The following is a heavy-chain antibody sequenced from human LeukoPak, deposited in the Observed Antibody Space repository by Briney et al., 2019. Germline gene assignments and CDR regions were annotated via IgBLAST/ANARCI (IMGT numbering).Heavy chain of an antibody. V-gene: IGHV4-59*01. CDR3: ARDKGPYWYFDL. J-gene: IGHJ2*01. CDR1: GGSISSYY. CDR2: IYNSGST. Sequence: SETLSLTCTVSGGSISSYYWNWIRQPPGKGVEWIGNIYNSGSTDYNPSLKSRVTDYNPSLKSRVTISVHTSKNQISLKLSSVTAADTAVYYCARDKGPYWYFDLWGRGTLVTVSS.